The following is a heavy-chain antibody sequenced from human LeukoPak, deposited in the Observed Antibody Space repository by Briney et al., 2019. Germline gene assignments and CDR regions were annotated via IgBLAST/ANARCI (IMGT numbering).Heavy chain of an antibody. J-gene: IGHJ3*02. Sequence: ASVTVSCKVSGYTLTELSMHWVRQAPGKGLEWMGGFYPEDGETIYAQKFQGRVTMTEDTSTDTAYMELSSLRSEDTAVYYCARVKVAAAGSDAFDIWGQGTMVTVSS. CDR1: GYTLTELS. CDR3: ARVKVAAAGSDAFDI. V-gene: IGHV1-24*01. D-gene: IGHD6-13*01. CDR2: FYPEDGET.